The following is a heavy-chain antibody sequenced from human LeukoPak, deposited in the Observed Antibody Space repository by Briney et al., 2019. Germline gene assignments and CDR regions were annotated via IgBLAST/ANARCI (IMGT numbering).Heavy chain of an antibody. D-gene: IGHD5-18*01. CDR1: GGSISTYH. J-gene: IGHJ4*02. CDR3: ARDGLYSYGYSYFDY. Sequence: ASETLSLTCTVSGGSISTYHWSWIRQPAGKGLEWIGRFHVTGSTNYNPSLKSRVTMSIDTPKNQFSLKLSSVTAADTAVYYCARDGLYSYGYSYFDYWGQGILVTVFS. V-gene: IGHV4-4*07. CDR2: FHVTGST.